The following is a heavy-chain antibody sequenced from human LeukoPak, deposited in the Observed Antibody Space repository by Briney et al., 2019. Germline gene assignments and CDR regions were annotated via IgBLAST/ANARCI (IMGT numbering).Heavy chain of an antibody. V-gene: IGHV3-30*03. CDR1: GFTFSSYG. D-gene: IGHD5-24*01. J-gene: IGHJ4*02. CDR2: ISYDGSNK. CDR3: ARGEPSYSGRWDGYNFFWESFDY. Sequence: PGGPLRLSCAASGFTFSSYGMHWVRQAPGKGLEWVAVISYDGSNKYYADSVKGRFTISRDNSKNTLYLQINSLRAEDTAVYYCARGEPSYSGRWDGYNFFWESFDYWGQGTLVTVSS.